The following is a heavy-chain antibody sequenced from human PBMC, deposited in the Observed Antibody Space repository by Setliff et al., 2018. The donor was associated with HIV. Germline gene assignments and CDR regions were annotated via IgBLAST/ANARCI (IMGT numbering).Heavy chain of an antibody. CDR3: AHRPHETDTIVGGLFDP. V-gene: IGHV2-5*02. CDR2: IYWDDNK. J-gene: IGHJ5*02. Sequence: SGPTLVNPTQTLTLTCTFSGFSLSTYGVGMGWIRQPPGKALEWLSVIYWDDNKRYSPSLRSRLTVTKDTSKNQVVLTMTNMDPVDTGTYYCAHRPHETDTIVGGLFDPWGQGILVTVSS. D-gene: IGHD1-26*01. CDR1: GFSLSTYGVG.